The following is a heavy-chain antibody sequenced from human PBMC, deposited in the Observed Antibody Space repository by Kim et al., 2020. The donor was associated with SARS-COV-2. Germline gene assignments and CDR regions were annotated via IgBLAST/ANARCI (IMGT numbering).Heavy chain of an antibody. D-gene: IGHD3-9*01. CDR2: IIPIFGTA. CDR3: ARESFARDILTGYYGTAYYYYGMDV. CDR1: GGTFSSYA. V-gene: IGHV1-69*13. Sequence: SVKVSCKASGGTFSSYAISWVRQAPGQGLEWMGGIIPIFGTANYAQKLQGRVTITADESTSTAYMELSSLRSEDTAVYYCARESFARDILTGYYGTAYYYYGMDVWGQGTTVTVSS. J-gene: IGHJ6*02.